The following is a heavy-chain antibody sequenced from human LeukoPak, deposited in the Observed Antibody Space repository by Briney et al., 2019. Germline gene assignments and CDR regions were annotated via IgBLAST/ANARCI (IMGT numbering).Heavy chain of an antibody. D-gene: IGHD1-14*01. CDR2: ISISGETS. Sequence: PGGSLRLSCAASGFTFSDHYMSWIRQTPGKRLEWLSHISISGETSYNADSVKGRFTISRDNGKSTLYLQMNSLRVEDTAVYYCTRYGDSGNKVDHWGQGTLVTVSS. V-gene: IGHV3-11*01. CDR1: GFTFSDHY. CDR3: TRYGDSGNKVDH. J-gene: IGHJ4*02.